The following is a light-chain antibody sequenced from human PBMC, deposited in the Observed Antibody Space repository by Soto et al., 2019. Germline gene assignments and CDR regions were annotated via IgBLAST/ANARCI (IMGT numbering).Light chain of an antibody. V-gene: IGKV3-20*01. CDR3: QQYGESRWK. CDR2: GAS. J-gene: IGKJ1*01. Sequence: DIVLKQSSRTLPLPPAQRATLSCRASQTVSSDLLGLYQQKRSVAPRLLISGASSSATGVPDRFSRSGSGTDFTLTISRLEAEYFAVYYCQQYGESRWKCGQGTKVDIK. CDR1: QTVSSDL.